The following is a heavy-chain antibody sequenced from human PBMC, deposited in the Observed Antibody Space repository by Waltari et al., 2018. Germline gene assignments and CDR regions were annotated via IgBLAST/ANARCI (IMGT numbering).Heavy chain of an antibody. CDR1: GFSFSTYE. CDR3: VKGGWLDD. J-gene: IGHJ5*02. Sequence: EVQLFESGGGLIEPGGSLRLSCVASGFSFSTYEMSWVRQAPGKGVEGGSGLDKGEYPHYADSVKGRFTISRDNSKNTLFLEMNSLRVEDTAKYYCVKGGWLDDWGQGTLVTVSS. V-gene: IGHV3-23*03. CDR2: LDKGEYP.